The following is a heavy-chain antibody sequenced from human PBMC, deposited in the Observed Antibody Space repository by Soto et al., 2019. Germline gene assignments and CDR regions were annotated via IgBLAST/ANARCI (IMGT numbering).Heavy chain of an antibody. CDR3: ARDKDRPQLGWNYYYILDV. CDR2: IIPIFRTP. Sequence: QVQLEQSGAEVKKPGSSVKVSCKASGGTFSTSAISWVRQAPGQGLEWMGGIIPIFRTPDYAQKFQGRVTVTADESTSTAYMELSGLRSDDTAVYYCARDKDRPQLGWNYYYILDVWGQGTTITVSS. V-gene: IGHV1-69*12. CDR1: GGTFSTSA. D-gene: IGHD6-19*01. J-gene: IGHJ6*02.